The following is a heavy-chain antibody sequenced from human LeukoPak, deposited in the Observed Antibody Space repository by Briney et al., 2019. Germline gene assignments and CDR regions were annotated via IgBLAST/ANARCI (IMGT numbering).Heavy chain of an antibody. D-gene: IGHD3-9*01. V-gene: IGHV3-53*05. CDR2: IDYGGST. J-gene: IGHJ4*02. CDR3: VVYYDILTGYHNYFDY. Sequence: PGGSLRLSCAASGFTVSSKDLSWVRQAPGKGLEWVSVIDYGGSTNYADSVKGRFTISRDNSKKTLYLQMSSLRAEDTAVYYCVVYYDILTGYHNYFDYWGQGTLVTVSS. CDR1: GFTVSSKD.